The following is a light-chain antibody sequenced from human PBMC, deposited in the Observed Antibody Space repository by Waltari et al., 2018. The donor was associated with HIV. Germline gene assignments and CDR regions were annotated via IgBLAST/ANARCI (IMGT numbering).Light chain of an antibody. Sequence: QSVLTQPPSVSGAPGQRVTLSCTGSRSTIGAGYDVHWYQQLPGKAPKLLIYGNRHRPSGVPDRFSGSKAGTSASLAITGLQAEDEADYYCQSYDSTLSGHVIFGTVTKLTV. CDR3: QSYDSTLSGHVI. CDR1: RSTIGAGYD. V-gene: IGLV1-40*01. J-gene: IGLJ2*01. CDR2: GNR.